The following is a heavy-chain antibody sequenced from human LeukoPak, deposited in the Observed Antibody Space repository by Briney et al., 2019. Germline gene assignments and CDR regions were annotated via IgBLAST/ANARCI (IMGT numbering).Heavy chain of an antibody. CDR3: ANYYDSSGYLSYFDY. V-gene: IGHV3-23*01. D-gene: IGHD3-22*01. CDR2: ISGSGGST. CDR1: GVTFSGYA. Sequence: GGSLRLSCAASGVTFSGYAMSWVRQAPGKGLEWVSAISGSGGSTYYADSVKGRFTICRDNSKNPLYLQMNSLRDEDTAVYYCANYYDSSGYLSYFDYWGQGTLVTVSS. J-gene: IGHJ4*02.